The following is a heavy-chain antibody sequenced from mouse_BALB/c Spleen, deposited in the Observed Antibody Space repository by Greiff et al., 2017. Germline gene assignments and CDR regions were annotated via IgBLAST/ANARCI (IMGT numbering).Heavy chain of an antibody. D-gene: IGHD2-4*01. J-gene: IGHJ4*01. CDR2: ISSGGST. CDR1: GFTFSSYA. Sequence: DVHLVESGGGLVKPGGSLKLSCAASGFTFSSYAMSWVRQTPEKRLEWVASISSGGSTYYPDSVKGRFTISRDNARNILYQQMSSLRSEDTAMYYCARHDLLWDYWGQGTSVTVSS. CDR3: ARHDLLWDY. V-gene: IGHV5-6-5*01.